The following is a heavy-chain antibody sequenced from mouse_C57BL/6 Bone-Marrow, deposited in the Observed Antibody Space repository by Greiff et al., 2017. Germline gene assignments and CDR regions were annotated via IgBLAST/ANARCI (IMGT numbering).Heavy chain of an antibody. J-gene: IGHJ3*01. V-gene: IGHV10-1*01. D-gene: IGHD2-4*01. CDR2: IRSKSNNYAT. CDR3: VRHEDDCDAWFAY. Sequence: EVQLVESGGGLVQPKGSLKLSCAASGFSFTTYAMNWVRQAPGKGLEWVARIRSKSNNYATYYADSVKDRFTISRDDSESMLYLQMNNLKTEDTAMYCGVRHEDDCDAWFAYWGQGTLVTVSA. CDR1: GFSFTTYA.